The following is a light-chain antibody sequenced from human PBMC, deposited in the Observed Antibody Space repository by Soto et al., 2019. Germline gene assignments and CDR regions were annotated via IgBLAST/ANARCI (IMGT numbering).Light chain of an antibody. V-gene: IGLV2-8*01. CDR1: SSDVGAYNY. CDR2: EVT. Sequence: QSALTQPPSASGSPGKSVTISCTGTSSDVGAYNYVSWYQQYPGKAPKLMIYEVTKRPSGVPDRFSGSKSGNTASLTVSGLQAEDEADHYCTSYVGNDIWVFGGGTKLTVL. J-gene: IGLJ3*02. CDR3: TSYVGNDIWV.